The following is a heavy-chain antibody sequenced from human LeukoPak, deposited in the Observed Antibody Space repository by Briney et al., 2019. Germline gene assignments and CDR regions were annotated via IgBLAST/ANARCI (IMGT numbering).Heavy chain of an antibody. Sequence: PSETLSLTCTVSGGSISSYYWSWIRQPPGKGLEWIGYIYYSGSTNYNPSLKSRVSMSVDTSKNQFSLRLKSVTAADTAVYYCARLINKPIAATGTGPFDHWGQGTLVTVSS. D-gene: IGHD6-13*01. CDR3: ARLINKPIAATGTGPFDH. J-gene: IGHJ4*02. CDR1: GGSISSYY. V-gene: IGHV4-59*12. CDR2: IYYSGST.